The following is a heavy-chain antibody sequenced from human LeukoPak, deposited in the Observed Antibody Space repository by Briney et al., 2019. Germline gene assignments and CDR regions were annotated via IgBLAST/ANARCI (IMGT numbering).Heavy chain of an antibody. CDR3: ASTHYYDSSGYLG. D-gene: IGHD3-22*01. Sequence: ASVKVSCKASGGTFSSYAISWVRQAPGQGLEWMGRINPNSGGTNYAQKFQGRVTMTRDTSISTAYMELSRLRSDDTAVYYCASTHYYDSSGYLGWGQGTLVTVSS. CDR2: INPNSGGT. CDR1: GGTFSSYA. V-gene: IGHV1-2*06. J-gene: IGHJ4*02.